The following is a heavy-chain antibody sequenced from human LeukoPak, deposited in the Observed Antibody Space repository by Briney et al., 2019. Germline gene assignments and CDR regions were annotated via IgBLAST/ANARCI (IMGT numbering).Heavy chain of an antibody. V-gene: IGHV3-23*01. J-gene: IGHJ6*04. D-gene: IGHD6-6*01. Sequence: GGSLRLSCAASGFTFSNHAMSWVRQAPGKGLEWGSVIGDSGGSTYYADSVKGRFTISRDNSKNTLYPQMNSLRADDTAVYHCAKGGASSPYTYIDVWGKGTTVIVSS. CDR2: IGDSGGST. CDR3: AKGGASSPYTYIDV. CDR1: GFTFSNHA.